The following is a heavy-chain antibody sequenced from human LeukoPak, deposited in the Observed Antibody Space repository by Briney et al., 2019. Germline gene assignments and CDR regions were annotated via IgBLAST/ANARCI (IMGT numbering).Heavy chain of an antibody. CDR2: ITWNTGNI. J-gene: IGHJ4*02. D-gene: IGHD4-23*01. Sequence: GGSLRLSCAASGFTFGEFGMHWVRQVPGRGLEWVSSITWNTGNIFYADSVKGRFTISRDDARKSLHLQMNSLRLDDTAFYYCVKDISYGGSPAFEFWGPGTQVTVSS. CDR1: GFTFGEFG. V-gene: IGHV3-9*01. CDR3: VKDISYGGSPAFEF.